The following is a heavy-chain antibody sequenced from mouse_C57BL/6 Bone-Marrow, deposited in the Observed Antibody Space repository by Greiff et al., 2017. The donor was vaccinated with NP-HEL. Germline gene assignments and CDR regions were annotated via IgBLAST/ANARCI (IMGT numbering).Heavy chain of an antibody. CDR3: ARDGSTLDHFDY. CDR2: ISDGGSYT. CDR1: GFTFSSYA. Sequence: EVKLMESGGGLVKPGGSLKLSCAASGFTFSSYAMSWVRQTPEKRLEWVATISDGGSYTYYPDNVKGRFTISRDNAKNNLYLQMSHLKSEDTAMYYCARDGSTLDHFDYWGQGTTLTVSS. V-gene: IGHV5-4*01. J-gene: IGHJ2*01. D-gene: IGHD5-5*01.